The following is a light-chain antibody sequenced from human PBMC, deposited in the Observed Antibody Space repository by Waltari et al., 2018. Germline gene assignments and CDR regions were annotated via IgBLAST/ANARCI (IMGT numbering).Light chain of an antibody. CDR2: AVS. V-gene: IGLV2-8*01. J-gene: IGLJ3*02. CDR3: SSHAGSWV. CDR1: SSDIGDYNF. Sequence: QSALTQPPSASGSPGQSVTISCTGTSSDIGDYNFVSWYQQHPGKAPKVLIYAVSKRPSGVPDRFSGSKSGNTASLTVSGLQAEDEADYYCSSHAGSWVFGGGTKLTVL.